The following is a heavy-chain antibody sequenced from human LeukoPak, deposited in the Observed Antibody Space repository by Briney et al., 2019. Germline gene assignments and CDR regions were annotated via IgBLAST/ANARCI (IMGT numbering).Heavy chain of an antibody. D-gene: IGHD4-23*01. CDR1: GYTFTGYY. CDR2: INPNSGGT. CDR3: ARVGGGNSEYLDY. V-gene: IGHV1-2*06. Sequence: GASVKVSCKASGYTFTGYYMHWVRQAPGQGLEWMGRINPNSGGTNYAQKFQGRVTMTRDTSISTAYMELSRLRSDDTAVYYCARVGGGNSEYLDYWGQGTLVTVSS. J-gene: IGHJ4*02.